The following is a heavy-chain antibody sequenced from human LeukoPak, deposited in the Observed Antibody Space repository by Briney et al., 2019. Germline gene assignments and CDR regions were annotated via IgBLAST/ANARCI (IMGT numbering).Heavy chain of an antibody. V-gene: IGHV4-4*02. Sequence: SGTLSLTCAVSGGSISSSNWWSWVRQPPGKGLEWIGEIYHSGSTNYNPSLKSRVTISVDTSKNQFSLKLSSVTAEDTAVYYCARGPDYDILADYFDYWGQGTLVTVSS. D-gene: IGHD3-9*01. CDR3: ARGPDYDILADYFDY. CDR1: GGSISSSNW. J-gene: IGHJ4*02. CDR2: IYHSGST.